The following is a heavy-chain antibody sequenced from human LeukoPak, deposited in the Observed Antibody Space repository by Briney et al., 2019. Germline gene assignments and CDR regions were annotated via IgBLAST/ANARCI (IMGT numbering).Heavy chain of an antibody. D-gene: IGHD2-2*01. Sequence: GESLRISCKGSGYSFTSYWIGWVRQMPGKGLEWMRIIYPGDSDTRYSPSFQGQVTISADKSISTAYLQWSSLKASDTAMYYCARHGSSTSWDYYYYGMDVWGQGTTVTVSS. CDR2: IYPGDSDT. CDR3: ARHGSSTSWDYYYYGMDV. V-gene: IGHV5-51*01. J-gene: IGHJ6*02. CDR1: GYSFTSYW.